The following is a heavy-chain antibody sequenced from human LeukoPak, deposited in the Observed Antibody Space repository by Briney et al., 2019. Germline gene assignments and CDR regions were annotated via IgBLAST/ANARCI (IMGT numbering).Heavy chain of an antibody. CDR1: GGSFSGYY. CDR3: ARVAGSGSYYKFGLWWFAP. CDR2: INHSGST. V-gene: IGHV4-34*01. D-gene: IGHD3-10*01. J-gene: IGHJ5*02. Sequence: SETLSLTCAVYGGSFSGYYWSWIRQPPGKGLEWIGEINHSGSTNYNPSLKSRVTISVDTSKNQFPLMLSSVTAADTAVYYCARVAGSGSYYKFGLWWFAPWDQGTLVTVSS.